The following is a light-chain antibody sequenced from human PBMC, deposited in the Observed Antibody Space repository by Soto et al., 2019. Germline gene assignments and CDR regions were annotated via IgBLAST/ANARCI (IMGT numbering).Light chain of an antibody. J-gene: IGKJ5*01. Sequence: ENVLTQSPGTLSLSPGERATLSCRASQTVSSYLTWYQQRPGQAPRLLIYGASKRATGIPDRFSGSGSGTDFTLTISTLEPEDSALYYCQQYGTSPITFGQGTRLEIK. V-gene: IGKV3-20*01. CDR3: QQYGTSPIT. CDR1: QTVSSY. CDR2: GAS.